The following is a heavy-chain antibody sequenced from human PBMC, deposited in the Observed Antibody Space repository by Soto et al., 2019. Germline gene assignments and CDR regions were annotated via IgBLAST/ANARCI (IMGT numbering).Heavy chain of an antibody. Sequence: PGGSLRLSCAASGFTFSSYGMPWVRQAPGTGLEWVAVISYDGSNKYYADSVKGRFTISRDNAKNSLYLQMNSLRDEDTAVYYCARVGARIQLWPRYFDYWGQGTLVTVSS. V-gene: IGHV3-30*03. D-gene: IGHD5-18*01. CDR3: ARVGARIQLWPRYFDY. CDR2: ISYDGSNK. J-gene: IGHJ4*02. CDR1: GFTFSSYG.